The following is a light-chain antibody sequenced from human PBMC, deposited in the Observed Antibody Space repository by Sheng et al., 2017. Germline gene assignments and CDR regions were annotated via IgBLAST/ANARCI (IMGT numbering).Light chain of an antibody. Sequence: VMTQSPATLSVSPGERATLSCRASQSVSSNLAWYQQKPGQAPRLLIYGASTRATGIPARFSGSGSGTXFTLTISSLQSEDFAVYYCQQYNNWPPLTFGGGTKVXIK. CDR2: GAS. CDR1: QSVSSN. CDR3: QQYNNWPPLT. V-gene: IGKV3-15*01. J-gene: IGKJ4*01.